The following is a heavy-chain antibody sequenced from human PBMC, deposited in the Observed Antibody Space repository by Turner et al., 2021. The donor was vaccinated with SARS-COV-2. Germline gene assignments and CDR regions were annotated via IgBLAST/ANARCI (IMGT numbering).Heavy chain of an antibody. CDR3: ARYPILLRRGSLFYYYCMDV. CDR1: GSSLSTNGLC. D-gene: IGHD3-10*01. Sequence: QVTLRGSGHALVKPTQTRTLTCTVSGSSLSTNGLCVSWIRQPPGKALEWLALIDWEDNKYDSTSLKTRLIICKDTSKNQVVLTMTNMDPVDTATYYCARYPILLRRGSLFYYYCMDVWSQGTTVTVSS. V-gene: IGHV2-70*01. CDR2: IDWEDNK. J-gene: IGHJ6*02.